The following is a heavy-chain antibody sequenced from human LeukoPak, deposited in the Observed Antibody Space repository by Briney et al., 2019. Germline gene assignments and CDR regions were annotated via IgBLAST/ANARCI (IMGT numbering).Heavy chain of an antibody. Sequence: GGSLRLSCAASGFTFSNYEMNWVRQTPGKGLEWVSYISSSGNTRYYADSVKGRFTISRDNSKNTLYLQMNSLRAEDTAVYYCAREPHYYYMDVWGKGTTVTVSS. J-gene: IGHJ6*03. CDR3: AREPHYYYMDV. CDR2: ISSSGNTR. V-gene: IGHV3-48*03. CDR1: GFTFSNYE.